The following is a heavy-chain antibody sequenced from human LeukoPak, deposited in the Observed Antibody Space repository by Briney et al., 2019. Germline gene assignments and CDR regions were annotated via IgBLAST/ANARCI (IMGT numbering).Heavy chain of an antibody. D-gene: IGHD2-2*03. CDR1: GYTSTGYD. Sequence: ASVKVSCKASGYTSTGYDINWVRQATGQGLEWMGWMNPNSGNTGYAQKFQGRVTMTRNTSISTAYMELSSLRSEDTAVYYCARGSALGIVVVPAAHGWGQGTLVTVSS. V-gene: IGHV1-8*01. CDR2: MNPNSGNT. J-gene: IGHJ4*02. CDR3: ARGSALGIVVVPAAHG.